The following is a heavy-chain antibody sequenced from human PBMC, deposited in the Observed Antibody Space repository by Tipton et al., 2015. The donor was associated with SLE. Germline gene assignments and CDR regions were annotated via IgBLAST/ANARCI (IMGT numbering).Heavy chain of an antibody. CDR1: GYTFTGYY. D-gene: IGHD6-19*01. V-gene: IGHV1-18*04. CDR3: AIAVAGTLFFDH. J-gene: IGHJ4*02. CDR2: ISAYKGNA. Sequence: QSGPEVKRPGASVKVSRKESGYTFTGYYMHWVRQAPGQGLEWMGWISAYKGNAYYAQKLQGRVTLTTDTSTSTAYVELRSLRSDDTAVYYCAIAVAGTLFFDHWGQGTLVTVSS.